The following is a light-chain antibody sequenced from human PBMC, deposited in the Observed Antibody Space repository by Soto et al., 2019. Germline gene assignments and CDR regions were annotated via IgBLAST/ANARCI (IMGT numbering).Light chain of an antibody. CDR3: CSDAGSYV. CDR2: EGS. CDR1: SSDVGSYNL. J-gene: IGLJ1*01. Sequence: QPALTQHASVSGSPGQSITISCTGTSSDVGSYNLVSWYQQHPGKAPKLMIYEGSKRPSGVSNRFSGSKSGNTASLTISGLQAEDEADYYCCSDAGSYVFGTGSKVTVL. V-gene: IGLV2-23*01.